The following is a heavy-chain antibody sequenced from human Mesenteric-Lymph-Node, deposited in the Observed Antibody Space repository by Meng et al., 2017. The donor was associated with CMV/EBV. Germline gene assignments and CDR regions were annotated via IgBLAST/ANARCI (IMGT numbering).Heavy chain of an antibody. CDR3: ARAKGYTSGWYLDKSPHYFDF. Sequence: SETLSLTCSVSTGSISSSSYYWAWVRQPPGKGLEWIGSIYYSGSTYYNPSLKSRVTVSIDTSRDQFSLRLTSVTAADTAVYYCARAKGYTSGWYLDKSPHYFDFWGQGTLVTVSS. CDR2: IYYSGST. D-gene: IGHD6-19*01. CDR1: TGSISSSSYY. V-gene: IGHV4-39*07. J-gene: IGHJ4*02.